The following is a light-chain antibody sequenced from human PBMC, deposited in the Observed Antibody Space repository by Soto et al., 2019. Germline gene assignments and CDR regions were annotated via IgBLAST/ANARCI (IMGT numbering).Light chain of an antibody. CDR2: EVS. J-gene: IGLJ2*01. CDR1: SSDGGGYNY. Sequence: QSALTQPPSASGSPGQSGTISCTGTSSDGGGYNYVSWYQQYPGKAPKLMIYEVSKGPSGVPDRFSGSKSGNTASLTVSGLQAEDEADYYCSSYAGSNTFIFGGGTKLTVL. V-gene: IGLV2-8*01. CDR3: SSYAGSNTFI.